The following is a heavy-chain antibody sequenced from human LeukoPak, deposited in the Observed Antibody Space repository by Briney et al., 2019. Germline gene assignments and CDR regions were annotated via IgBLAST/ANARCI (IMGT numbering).Heavy chain of an antibody. CDR2: IHYTGKN. CDR3: ARVVGGTYSMDV. CDR1: GDSITSYY. Sequence: SETLSLTCTVSGDSITSYYWNWVRQPPGKGLEWIGYIHYTGKNNYNPSLKSRITMSVDTSKSQFSLKLSSVTAADTAVYYCARVVGGTYSMDVWGQGTTVTVSS. D-gene: IGHD1-26*01. J-gene: IGHJ6*02. V-gene: IGHV4-59*01.